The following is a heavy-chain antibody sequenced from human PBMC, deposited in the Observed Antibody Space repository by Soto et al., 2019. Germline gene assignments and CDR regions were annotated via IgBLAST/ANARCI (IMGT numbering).Heavy chain of an antibody. Sequence: GESLKISCKGSGYSFTSYWIGWVRQMPGKGLEWMGIIYPGDSDTRYSPSFQGQVTISADKSISTAYLQWSSLKASDTAMYYWARQDTAMVTFYGYYYYGMDVWGQGTTVTVSS. J-gene: IGHJ6*02. CDR3: ARQDTAMVTFYGYYYYGMDV. CDR2: IYPGDSDT. D-gene: IGHD5-18*01. CDR1: GYSFTSYW. V-gene: IGHV5-51*01.